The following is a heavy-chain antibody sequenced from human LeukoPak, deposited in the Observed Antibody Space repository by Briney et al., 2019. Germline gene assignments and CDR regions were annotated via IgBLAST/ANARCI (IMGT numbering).Heavy chain of an antibody. CDR2: SNAGNGNT. V-gene: IGHV1-3*02. D-gene: IGHD5-12*01. J-gene: IGHJ4*02. CDR1: GYAFTSYA. CDR3: ARGSGYDFGVIDY. Sequence: ASVKVSCKASGYAFTSYAMHWVRQAPGQRLEWMGWSNAGNGNTKYSQEFQGRVTITRDTSASTAYMELSSLRSEDMAVYYCARGSGYDFGVIDYWGQGTLVTVSS.